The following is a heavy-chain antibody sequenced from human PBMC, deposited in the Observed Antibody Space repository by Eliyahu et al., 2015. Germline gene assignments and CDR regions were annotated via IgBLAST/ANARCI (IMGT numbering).Heavy chain of an antibody. CDR3: AKALRPTVQTPQRYYYYYGLDV. V-gene: IGHV3-23*01. Sequence: SAYYADSVKGRFTISRDNSKNTLYLQLNRLRAEDTAIYYCAKALRPTVQTPQRYYYYYGLDVWGQGTPVTVSS. J-gene: IGHJ6*02. D-gene: IGHD4-23*01. CDR2: SA.